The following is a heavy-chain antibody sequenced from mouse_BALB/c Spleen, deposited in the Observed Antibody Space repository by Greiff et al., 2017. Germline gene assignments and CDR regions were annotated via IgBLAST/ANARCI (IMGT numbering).Heavy chain of an antibody. CDR1: GYTFTSYW. CDR2: INPSNGRT. CDR3: ARRGYPGENAMDD. D-gene: IGHD2-14*01. Sequence: QVQLQQPGAELVKPGASVKLSCKASGYTFTSYWMHWVKQRPGQGLEWIGEINPSNGRTNYNEKFKSKATLTVDKSSSTAYMQLKSLTSEDSAVYYCARRGYPGENAMDDWGQGTSVTVSS. V-gene: IGHV1S81*02. J-gene: IGHJ4*01.